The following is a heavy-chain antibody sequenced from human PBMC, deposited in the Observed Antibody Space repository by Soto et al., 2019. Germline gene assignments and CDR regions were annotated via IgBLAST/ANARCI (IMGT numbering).Heavy chain of an antibody. CDR2: IFSNDEK. J-gene: IGHJ4*02. CDR1: GFSLSNARMG. D-gene: IGHD2-15*01. CDR3: ARGYCSCGSCYPTLLDY. Sequence: QVTLKESGPVLVKPTETLTLTCTVSGFSLSNARMGVSWIRQPPGKALEWLAHIFSNDEKSYSTSLKSRLTSSKDTSKSQVGLTMTNMYPVDTATYYCARGYCSCGSCYPTLLDYWGQGTLVTVSS. V-gene: IGHV2-26*01.